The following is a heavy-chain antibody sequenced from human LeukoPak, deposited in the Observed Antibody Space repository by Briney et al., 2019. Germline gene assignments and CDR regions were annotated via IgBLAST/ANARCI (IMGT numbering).Heavy chain of an antibody. J-gene: IGHJ4*02. D-gene: IGHD4-17*01. Sequence: GGSLRLSCAASGFTFSIYSMSWVRQAPGKGLEWVSSITSTSSYIYYAGSVKGRFTISRDDAKNSLYLQMDGLRAEDTAVYYCVRDGIDYGDYFFDQWGQGTLVTVSS. CDR1: GFTFSIYS. CDR2: ITSTSSYI. CDR3: VRDGIDYGDYFFDQ. V-gene: IGHV3-21*06.